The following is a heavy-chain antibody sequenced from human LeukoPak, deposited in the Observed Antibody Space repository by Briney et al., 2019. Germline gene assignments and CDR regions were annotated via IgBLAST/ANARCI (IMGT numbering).Heavy chain of an antibody. CDR2: IYYSGST. D-gene: IGHD3-10*01. J-gene: IGHJ4*02. CDR1: GGSISSSSYY. V-gene: IGHV4-39*07. Sequence: SETLSLTCTVSGGSISSSSYYWGWIRQPPGKGLEWIGSIYYSGSTYYNPSLKSRVTISVDTSKNQFSLKLSSVTAADTAVYYCARQPTRITMVRGYRGYFDYWGQGTLVTVSS. CDR3: ARQPTRITMVRGYRGYFDY.